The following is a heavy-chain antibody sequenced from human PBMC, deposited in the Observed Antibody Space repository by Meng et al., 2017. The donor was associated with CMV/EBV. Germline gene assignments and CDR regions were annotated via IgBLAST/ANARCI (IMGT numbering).Heavy chain of an antibody. J-gene: IGHJ4*02. Sequence: ASVKVSCKASGYTFTSYGISWVRQAPGQGLEWMGWISAYNGNTNSAQKLQGRVTMTTDTSTSTAYMELRSLRSDDTAVYYCARDAQVVGATPGDYWGQGTLVTVSS. CDR2: ISAYNGNT. CDR1: GYTFTSYG. CDR3: ARDAQVVGATPGDY. D-gene: IGHD1-26*01. V-gene: IGHV1-18*01.